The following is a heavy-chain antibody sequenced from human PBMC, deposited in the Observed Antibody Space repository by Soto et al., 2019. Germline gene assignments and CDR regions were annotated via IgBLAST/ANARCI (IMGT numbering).Heavy chain of an antibody. J-gene: IGHJ4*02. CDR3: ARGLYSGWHYFDY. CDR1: GFTVSSTS. D-gene: IGHD5-12*01. Sequence: PADSLRLSCAASGFTVSSTSLSLVRQAPGKGLEWVSVIYSGGSTYYADSVKGRFTISRDNSKNTLYLQMNSLRAEDTAVYYCARGLYSGWHYFDYWGQGT. V-gene: IGHV3-66*01. CDR2: IYSGGST.